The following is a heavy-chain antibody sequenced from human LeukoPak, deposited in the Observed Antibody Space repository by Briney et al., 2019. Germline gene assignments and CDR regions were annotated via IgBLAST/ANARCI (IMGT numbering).Heavy chain of an antibody. D-gene: IGHD3-22*01. Sequence: GGFLRLSCAVSGITLSNYGMRWVRQAPGQGLQWVAGISDSGGSTNYADSVKGRFTISRDNPKNTLYLQMNSLRAEDTAVYFCAKRGFVIRVILVGFHKEAYYFDSWGQGALVTVSS. V-gene: IGHV3-23*01. CDR2: ISDSGGST. CDR3: AKRGFVIRVILVGFHKEAYYFDS. CDR1: GITLSNYG. J-gene: IGHJ4*02.